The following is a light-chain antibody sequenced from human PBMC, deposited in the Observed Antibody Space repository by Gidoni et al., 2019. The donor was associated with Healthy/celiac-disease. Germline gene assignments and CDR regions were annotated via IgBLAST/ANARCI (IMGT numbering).Light chain of an antibody. CDR3: SSYAGSNNFEVV. CDR1: SSDVGGYNY. CDR2: EVS. Sequence: QSALTQPPSASGSPGQSVTIPCTGTSSDVGGYNYVPWYQQHPGKAPKLMIYEVSKRPSGVPDRFSGSKSGNTASLTVSGLQAEDEADYYCSSYAGSNNFEVVFGGGTKLTVL. J-gene: IGLJ2*01. V-gene: IGLV2-8*01.